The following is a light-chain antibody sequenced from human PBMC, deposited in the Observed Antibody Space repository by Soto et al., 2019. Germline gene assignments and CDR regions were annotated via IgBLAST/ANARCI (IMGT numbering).Light chain of an antibody. V-gene: IGKV1-5*01. CDR1: QSISSW. CDR2: DAS. J-gene: IGKJ1*01. CDR3: QQYNSDSWT. Sequence: DIQMTQSPSTLSASVGDRVTITCRASQSISSWLAWYQQKPGKAPKLLIYDASSLESGVPSSFSGSGSGTEFTLTITSLQPDDFATYYCQQYNSDSWTFGQGTKVEIK.